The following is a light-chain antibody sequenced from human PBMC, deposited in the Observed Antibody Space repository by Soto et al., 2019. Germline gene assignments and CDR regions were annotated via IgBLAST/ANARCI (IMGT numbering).Light chain of an antibody. CDR1: SSDVGTYDF. V-gene: IGLV2-23*01. J-gene: IGLJ1*01. Sequence: QSALTQPPSASGSPGQSVTISCTGTSSDVGTYDFVSWYQQHPDKAPKLMIYEGSKRPSGVSNRFSGSKSGNTASLTISGLQAEDEADYYCCSYAGSSTYVFGTGTKLTVL. CDR2: EGS. CDR3: CSYAGSSTYV.